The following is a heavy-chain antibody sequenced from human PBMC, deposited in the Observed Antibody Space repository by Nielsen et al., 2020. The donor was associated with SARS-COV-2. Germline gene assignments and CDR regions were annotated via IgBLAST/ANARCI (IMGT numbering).Heavy chain of an antibody. V-gene: IGHV3-7*03. CDR3: ARPYGDYVQSYYYYYYGMDV. CDR2: IKQDGSEK. D-gene: IGHD4-17*01. J-gene: IGHJ6*02. Sequence: WIRQPPGKGLEWVANIKQDGSEKYYVDSVKGRFTISRDNAKNSLYLQMNSLRAEDTAVYYCARPYGDYVQSYYYYYYGMDVWGQGTTVTVS.